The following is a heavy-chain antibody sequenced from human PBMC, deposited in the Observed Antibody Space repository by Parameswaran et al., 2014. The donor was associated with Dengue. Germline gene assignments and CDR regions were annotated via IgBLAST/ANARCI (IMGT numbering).Heavy chain of an antibody. CDR3: ATVEMATTTPFDY. D-gene: IGHD5-24*01. Sequence: VRQMPGKGLEWMGIIYPGDSDTRYSPSFQGQVTISADKSISTAYLQWSSLKASDTAMYYCATVEMATTTPFDYWGQGTLVTVSS. J-gene: IGHJ4*02. CDR2: IYPGDSDT. V-gene: IGHV5-51*01.